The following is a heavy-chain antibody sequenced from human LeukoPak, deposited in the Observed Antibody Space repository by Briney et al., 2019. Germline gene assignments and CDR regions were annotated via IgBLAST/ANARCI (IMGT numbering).Heavy chain of an antibody. V-gene: IGHV4-59*01. J-gene: IGHJ3*02. Sequence: SETLSLTCTVSGGSIGSYYWSWIRQPPGKGLEWIGYIYYSGSTNYNPSLKSRVTISVDTSKNQFSLKLSSVTAADTAVYYCARGDDTDAFDIWGQGTMVTVSS. CDR3: ARGDDTDAFDI. CDR1: GGSIGSYY. D-gene: IGHD3-22*01. CDR2: IYYSGST.